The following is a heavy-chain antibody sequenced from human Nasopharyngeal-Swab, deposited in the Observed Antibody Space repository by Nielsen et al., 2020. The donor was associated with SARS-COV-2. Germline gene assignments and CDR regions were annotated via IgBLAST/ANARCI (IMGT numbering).Heavy chain of an antibody. D-gene: IGHD1-14*01. CDR3: AKDLGQQEPREWFDP. J-gene: IGHJ5*02. CDR1: GFTFSSYA. V-gene: IGHV3-23*01. Sequence: GGSLRLSCAASGFTFSSYAMSWVRQAPGKGLEWVSAISGSGGSTYYADFMKGRFTISRDNTKNTLYLQMNSLRAEDTVVYYGAKDLGQQEPREWFDPWGQGTLVTVSS. CDR2: ISGSGGST.